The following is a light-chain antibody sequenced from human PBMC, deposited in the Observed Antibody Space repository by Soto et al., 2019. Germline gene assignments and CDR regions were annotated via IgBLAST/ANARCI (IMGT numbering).Light chain of an antibody. V-gene: IGKV1-27*01. J-gene: IGKJ3*01. CDR2: AAS. CDR1: QAIRNS. Sequence: DIQMTQSPSSLSASVGDRVTITCRASQAIRNSLAWYQQKPGKVPSLLIYAASTLQPGVPSRFSGSGSGTDFTLTISSLQAEDVAVYYCQQYYSTPFTFGPGTKVDIK. CDR3: QQYYSTPFT.